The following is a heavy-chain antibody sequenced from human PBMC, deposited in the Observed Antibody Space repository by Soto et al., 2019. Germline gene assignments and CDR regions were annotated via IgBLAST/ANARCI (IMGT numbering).Heavy chain of an antibody. CDR2: IIPIFGTA. CDR3: ARGAYVLRFLEWLFPAPSDGMDV. J-gene: IGHJ6*02. CDR1: GGAFSSYA. D-gene: IGHD3-3*01. V-gene: IGHV1-69*06. Sequence: GASVKVSCKASGGAFSSYAISWVRQAPGQGLERMGGIIPIFGTANYAQKFQGRVTITADKSTSTAYMELSSLRSEDTAVYYCARGAYVLRFLEWLFPAPSDGMDVWGQGTTVTVSS.